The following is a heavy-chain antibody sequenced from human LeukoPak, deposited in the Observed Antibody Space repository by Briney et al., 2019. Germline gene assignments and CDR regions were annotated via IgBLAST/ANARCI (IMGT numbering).Heavy chain of an antibody. CDR1: GFTFSSYN. CDR2: ISSSSSYI. V-gene: IGHV3-21*01. Sequence: GGSLRLSCAASGFTFSSYNMNWVRQAPGKGLEWVSSISSSSSYIYYADSVKGRFTISRDNAKNSLYLQMNSLRAEDTAVYYCASFCSSTSCYPWGQGTLVTVSS. J-gene: IGHJ5*02. CDR3: ASFCSSTSCYP. D-gene: IGHD2-2*01.